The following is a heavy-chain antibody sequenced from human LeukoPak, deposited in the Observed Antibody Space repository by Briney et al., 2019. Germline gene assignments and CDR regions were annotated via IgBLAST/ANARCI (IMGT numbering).Heavy chain of an antibody. CDR1: GGSISSGGYS. CDR3: VGLNWRRKAFDV. D-gene: IGHD1-20*01. CDR2: IYHSGST. J-gene: IGHJ3*01. Sequence: SQTLSLTCAVSGGSISSGGYSWSWIRQPPGKGLEWIGYIYHSGSTYYNPSLKSRVTISVDRSKNQFSLKLSSVTAADTAVYYCVGLNWRRKAFDVWGQGTMVTVSS. V-gene: IGHV4-30-2*01.